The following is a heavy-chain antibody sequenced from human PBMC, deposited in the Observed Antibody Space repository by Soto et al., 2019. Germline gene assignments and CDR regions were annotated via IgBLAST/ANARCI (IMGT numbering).Heavy chain of an antibody. CDR3: ARVGVDTAVVDGGYYYYPLDV. CDR2: INSDGRST. J-gene: IGHJ6*02. V-gene: IGHV3-74*01. Sequence: GGSLRLSCAASGFNFRNYGMHWVRQAPGKGLVWVSRINSDGRSTRYADSVKGRFTISRDNARNTLFLQMNSLRADDTAVYYCARVGVDTAVVDGGYYYYPLDVWGQGTTGTVSS. CDR1: GFNFRNYG. D-gene: IGHD5-18*01.